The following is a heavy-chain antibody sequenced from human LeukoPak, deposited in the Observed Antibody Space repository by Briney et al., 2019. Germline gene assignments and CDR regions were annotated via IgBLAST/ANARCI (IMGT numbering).Heavy chain of an antibody. CDR3: AGYSYGYGGTDY. Sequence: SETLSLTCAVYGGSFSGYYWSWIRQHPGKGLEWIGYIYYSGSTYYNPSLKSRVTISVDTSKNQFSLKLSSVTAADTAVYYCAGYSYGYGGTDYWGQGTLVTVSS. CDR2: IYYSGST. D-gene: IGHD5-18*01. J-gene: IGHJ4*02. V-gene: IGHV4-31*11. CDR1: GGSFSGYY.